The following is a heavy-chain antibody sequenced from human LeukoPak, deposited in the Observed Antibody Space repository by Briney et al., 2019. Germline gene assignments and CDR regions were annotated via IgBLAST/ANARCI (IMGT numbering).Heavy chain of an antibody. J-gene: IGHJ3*02. D-gene: IGHD5/OR15-5a*01. CDR2: ISSSGDTI. CDR3: ASSTISDAFDI. Sequence: PGGSLRLSCAASGFTFSTYSMNWVRQAPGKGLEWVSYISSSGDTISYADSVKGRFTISRDNAKNSLYLQMNSLRAEDTAVYYCASSTISDAFDIWGQGTMVTVSS. CDR1: GFTFSTYS. V-gene: IGHV3-48*04.